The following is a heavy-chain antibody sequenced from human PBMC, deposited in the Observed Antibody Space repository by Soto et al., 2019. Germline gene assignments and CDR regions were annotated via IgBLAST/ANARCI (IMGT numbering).Heavy chain of an antibody. V-gene: IGHV3-30*18. J-gene: IGHJ5*02. CDR3: AKDFGAWSDS. CDR2: ISYDGTDK. CDR1: GFAFXXXX. Sequence: QVHLVESXXXXXQPGRSLTISCVGSGFAFXXXXXXXVRQAPAKGLEWVALISYDGTDKYYADSVKGRFSISRDNSKQTLSLQMDSLRPEDTAVYYCAKDFGAWSDSWGQGTLVNVSS. D-gene: IGHD6-19*01.